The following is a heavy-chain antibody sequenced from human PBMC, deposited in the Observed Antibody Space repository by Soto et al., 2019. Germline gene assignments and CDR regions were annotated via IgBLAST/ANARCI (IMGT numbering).Heavy chain of an antibody. Sequence: QVQLVQSGDEVKKPGASVKVSCKASGYTFTSYGISWVRQAPGQGLEWMGWISAYNGNTNYAQKLQGRVTMTTDTSTSTAYMELRSLRSDDTAVYYCARDRDDFWSGFNWFDPWGQGTLVTVSS. V-gene: IGHV1-18*01. CDR1: GYTFTSYG. CDR3: ARDRDDFWSGFNWFDP. D-gene: IGHD3-3*01. J-gene: IGHJ5*02. CDR2: ISAYNGNT.